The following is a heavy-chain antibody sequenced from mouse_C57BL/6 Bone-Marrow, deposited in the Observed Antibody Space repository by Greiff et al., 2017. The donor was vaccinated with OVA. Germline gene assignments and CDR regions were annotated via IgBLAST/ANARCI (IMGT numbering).Heavy chain of an antibody. J-gene: IGHJ2*01. CDR2: ILPGSGST. V-gene: IGHV1-9*01. Sequence: QVQLQQSGAELMKPGASVKLSCKATGYTFTGYWIEWVKQRPGQGLEWIGEILPGSGSTNYNEQVKGKATFTADTSSNTAYMQLISLTTVDSAIFYCARSSTTVEVDYWGQGTTLTVSS. CDR3: ARSSTTVEVDY. D-gene: IGHD1-1*01. CDR1: GYTFTGYW.